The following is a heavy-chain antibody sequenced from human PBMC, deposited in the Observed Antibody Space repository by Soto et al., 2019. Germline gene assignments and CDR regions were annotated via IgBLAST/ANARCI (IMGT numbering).Heavy chain of an antibody. CDR3: ARGSNYYGSGSYYSWFDP. V-gene: IGHV4-34*01. CDR2: INHSGST. CDR1: GGPFSGYY. J-gene: IGHJ5*02. Sequence: SETLSLTCAVYGGPFSGYYWSWIRQPPGKGLEWIGEINHSGSTNYNPSLKSRVTISVDTSKNQFSLKLSSVTAADTAVYYCARGSNYYGSGSYYSWFDPWGQGTLVTAPQ. D-gene: IGHD3-10*01.